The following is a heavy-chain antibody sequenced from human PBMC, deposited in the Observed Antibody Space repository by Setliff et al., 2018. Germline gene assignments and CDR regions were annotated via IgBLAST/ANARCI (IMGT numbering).Heavy chain of an antibody. V-gene: IGHV1-2*02. D-gene: IGHD1-7*01. Sequence: ASVKVSCKASGGTFSIYDITWVRQAPGQGLEWMGWINPNSGGTNYAQKFQGRVTMTRDTSISTAYMELSRLRSDDTAVYYCAREAGNYDYWGQGTLVTVSS. J-gene: IGHJ4*02. CDR1: GGTFSIYD. CDR3: AREAGNYDY. CDR2: INPNSGGT.